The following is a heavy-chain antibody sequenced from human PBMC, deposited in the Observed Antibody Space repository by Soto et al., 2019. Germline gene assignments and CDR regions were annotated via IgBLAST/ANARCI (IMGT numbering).Heavy chain of an antibody. CDR1: GASIGTNNW. CDR2: VYHSGTT. D-gene: IGHD5-12*01. Sequence: PXETLALTCAVSGASIGTNNWWSWVRQPPGKGLEWIGEVYHSGTTNCNPSLKGRVTISIDKSKNQFSLTLTSMTAADTALYYCAVPGRGDFDYWSQGTLVTVSS. CDR3: AVPGRGDFDY. J-gene: IGHJ4*02. V-gene: IGHV4-4*02.